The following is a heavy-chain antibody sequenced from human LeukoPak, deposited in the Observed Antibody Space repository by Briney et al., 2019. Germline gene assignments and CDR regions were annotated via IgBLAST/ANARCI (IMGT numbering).Heavy chain of an antibody. CDR3: ARAPYSGRYNVEVH. D-gene: IGHD1-26*01. V-gene: IGHV1-18*01. J-gene: IGHJ4*02. CDR2: ISAYNGNT. CDR1: GYTFSSYG. Sequence: GASVKVSCKASGYTFSSYGVSWVRQAPGQGLEWMGWISAYNGNTNYAQKLQGRVTMTTDTSTSTAYMELRSLRSDDTAVFYCARAPYSGRYNVEVHWGQGTLVTVSS.